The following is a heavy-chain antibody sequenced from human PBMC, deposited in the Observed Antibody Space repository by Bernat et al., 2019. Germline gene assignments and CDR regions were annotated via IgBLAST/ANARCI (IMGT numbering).Heavy chain of an antibody. J-gene: IGHJ6*03. CDR3: AKVSNPKTYYYYMDV. CDR1: GFTFDDYA. V-gene: IGHV3-9*01. CDR2: ISWNSGSM. Sequence: EVQLVESGGGLVQPGRSLRLSCAASGFTFDDYAMHWVRQAPGKGLEWVSGISWNSGSMGYADSGKGRFTISRDNDKNSLYLQMNSLRAEDTALYYCAKVSNPKTYYYYMDVWGKGTTVTVSS.